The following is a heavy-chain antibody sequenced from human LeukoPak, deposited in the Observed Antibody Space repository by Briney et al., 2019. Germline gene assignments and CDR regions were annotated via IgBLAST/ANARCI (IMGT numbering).Heavy chain of an antibody. CDR2: ISGSGGST. CDR3: AKHIAVAGHFRSSYYGMDV. Sequence: PRGSLRLSCAASRFTFSSYSMGWVRQAPGKGLEWVSAISGSGGSTYYADSVKGRFTISRDNSKNTLYLQMNSLRAEDTAVYYCAKHIAVAGHFRSSYYGMDVWGQGTTVTVSS. V-gene: IGHV3-23*01. CDR1: RFTFSSYS. D-gene: IGHD6-19*01. J-gene: IGHJ6*02.